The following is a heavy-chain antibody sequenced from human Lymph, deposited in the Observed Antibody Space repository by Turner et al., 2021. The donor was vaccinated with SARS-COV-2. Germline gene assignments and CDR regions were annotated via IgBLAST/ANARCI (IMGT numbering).Heavy chain of an antibody. V-gene: IGHV3-23*01. CDR2: ISGDGGST. CDR3: AKERFTYSSGGEDY. Sequence: EVQLLESGGGLVQPGGALRLPRPASGFTFRSYAMPWVRQAPGKGLEWVAIISGDGGSTYYADSLKGRFTISRDNSKNTLYLQMNSLRAEDTAVYYCAKERFTYSSGGEDYWGQGTLVTVSS. J-gene: IGHJ4*02. CDR1: GFTFRSYA. D-gene: IGHD6-19*01.